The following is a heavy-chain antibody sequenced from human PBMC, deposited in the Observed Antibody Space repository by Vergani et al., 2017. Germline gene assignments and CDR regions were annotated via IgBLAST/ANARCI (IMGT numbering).Heavy chain of an antibody. J-gene: IGHJ6*02. D-gene: IGHD3-3*01. Sequence: QVQLVQSGAEVKKPGASVKVSCKASGYTFTSYAMHWVRQAPGQRLEWMGWINAGNGNTKYSQKFQGRVTITRDTSTSTAYMELRSLRSDDTAVYYCARANYDCWSGWVDYYYYGMDVWGQGTTVTVSS. CDR2: INAGNGNT. CDR3: ARANYDCWSGWVDYYYYGMDV. V-gene: IGHV1-3*01. CDR1: GYTFTSYA.